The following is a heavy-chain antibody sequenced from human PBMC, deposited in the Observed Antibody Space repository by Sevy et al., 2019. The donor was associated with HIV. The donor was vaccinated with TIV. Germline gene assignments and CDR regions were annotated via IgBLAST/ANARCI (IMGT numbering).Heavy chain of an antibody. J-gene: IGHJ6*02. Sequence: SETLSLTCTVSVGCISHYYWSWIRQPPGKGLEWIGFVYYTGNTNYNPSLKGRVTVALDTSKNQFSLKLNSVTAADTAVYYCVRQGGLVDYGMDVWGPGTTVTVSS. CDR3: VRQGGLVDYGMDV. CDR2: VYYTGNT. D-gene: IGHD1-26*01. V-gene: IGHV4-59*01. CDR1: VGCISHYY.